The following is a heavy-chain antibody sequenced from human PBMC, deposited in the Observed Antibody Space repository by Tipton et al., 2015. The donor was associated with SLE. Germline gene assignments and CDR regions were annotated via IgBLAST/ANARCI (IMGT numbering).Heavy chain of an antibody. J-gene: IGHJ3*02. V-gene: IGHV4-31*03. CDR1: GGSISSNNFF. CDR3: AREVITITDSDAFDI. Sequence: TLSLTCTVSGGSISSNNFFWSWLRQHPGKGLEWIGYIYYSGSAFYNPSLKSRVTMSVDTSKNQFFMRLSSATAADPAVYYCAREVITITDSDAFDIWGQGTMVTVSS. D-gene: IGHD2-21*01. CDR2: IYYSGSA.